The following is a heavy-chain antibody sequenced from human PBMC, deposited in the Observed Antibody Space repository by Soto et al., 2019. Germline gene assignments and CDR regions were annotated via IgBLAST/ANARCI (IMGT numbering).Heavy chain of an antibody. V-gene: IGHV2-5*02. D-gene: IGHD1-26*01. Sequence: QITLKESGPTLVKPTQTLTLTCTFSGFSLSSNGVGVGWIRQPPGKALEWLAVIYWDDSKHYSPSLKSSFTITKDTSKNQVVLTMTNMDPVDTATYYCALKGSGIYAFDFGGQGTMVTVSS. CDR2: IYWDDSK. CDR3: ALKGSGIYAFDF. CDR1: GFSLSSNGVG. J-gene: IGHJ3*01.